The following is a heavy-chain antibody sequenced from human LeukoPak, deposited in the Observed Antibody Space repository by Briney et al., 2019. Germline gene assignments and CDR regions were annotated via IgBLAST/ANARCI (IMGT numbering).Heavy chain of an antibody. J-gene: IGHJ6*02. V-gene: IGHV3-30*18. CDR1: GFTFSSYG. CDR2: ISYDGSNK. CDR3: AKARPAIAARVGYYYYGMDV. D-gene: IGHD6-6*01. Sequence: GRSLRLSCAASGFTFSSYGMHWVRQAPGKGLEWVAVISYDGSNKYFGDSVKGRFTIPRDNSKNTLYLQMNSLRAEDTAVYYCAKARPAIAARVGYYYYGMDVWGQGTTVTVSS.